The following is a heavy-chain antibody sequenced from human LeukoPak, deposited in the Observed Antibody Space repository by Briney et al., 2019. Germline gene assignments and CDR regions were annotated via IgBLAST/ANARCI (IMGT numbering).Heavy chain of an antibody. D-gene: IGHD5-12*01. J-gene: IGHJ4*02. CDR3: AKNPYEYYFDY. Sequence: VASVKVSCKASGYTFTGYYMHWVRQAPGQGLEWMGWINPNSGDTNYAQKFQGRVTMTRDTSINTAYMELSRLRTDDTAVYYCAKNPYEYYFDYWGQGTLVTVSS. CDR2: INPNSGDT. CDR1: GYTFTGYY. V-gene: IGHV1-2*02.